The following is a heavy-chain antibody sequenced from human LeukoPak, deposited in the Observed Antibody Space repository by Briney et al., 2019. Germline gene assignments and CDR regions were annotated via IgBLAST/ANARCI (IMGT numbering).Heavy chain of an antibody. CDR2: ISDSGGST. J-gene: IGHJ4*02. V-gene: IGHV3-23*01. D-gene: IGHD2-15*01. CDR3: AKDRGVVVAATCDY. CDR1: GFTFSSYA. Sequence: GGSLRLSCAAPGFTFSSYAMSWVRQAPGKGLEWVSAISDSGGSTYYSKSAKGRFTISRDNSKNTLYLQMNGLRAEDTAVYYCAKDRGVVVAATCDYWGQGTQVTVSS.